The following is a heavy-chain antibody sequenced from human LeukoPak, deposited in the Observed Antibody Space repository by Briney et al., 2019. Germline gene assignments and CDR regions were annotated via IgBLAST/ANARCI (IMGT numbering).Heavy chain of an antibody. J-gene: IGHJ4*02. Sequence: GGSLRLSCAASGFIFSNHWMHWVRQAPGKGLVRVSRINSDGSTASADSVKGRFTISRDNAKNTVYLQMNSLRGEDTAVYYCAREDQAAAGYFDYWGQGTLVTVSS. D-gene: IGHD6-13*01. CDR2: INSDGSTA. CDR1: GFIFSNHW. CDR3: AREDQAAAGYFDY. V-gene: IGHV3-74*01.